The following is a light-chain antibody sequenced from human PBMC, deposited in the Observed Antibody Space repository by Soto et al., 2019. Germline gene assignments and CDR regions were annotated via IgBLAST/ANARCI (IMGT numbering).Light chain of an antibody. V-gene: IGKV3-11*01. CDR3: QRRSDWPLT. CDR2: DAS. CDR1: QSVNNY. J-gene: IGKJ4*01. Sequence: EIVLTQSPATLSLSPGERATLSCRASQSVNNYLVWYQQKPGQAPRLLIYDASNRATGIPARFSGSGSGTEFTLTISSLEPEDFAVYYCQRRSDWPLTFGGGTRVEIK.